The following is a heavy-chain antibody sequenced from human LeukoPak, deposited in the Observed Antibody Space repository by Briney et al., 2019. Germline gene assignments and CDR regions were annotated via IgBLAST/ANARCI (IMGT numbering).Heavy chain of an antibody. D-gene: IGHD3-3*01. Sequence: QPGGSLRLSCAASGFTFSTYSMNWVRQAPGKGLEWVSYISSSSSTIYYADSVKGRFTISRDNAKNSLYLQMNSLRDEDTAVYYRARDLVDFCSGHFDYWGQGTLVTVSS. V-gene: IGHV3-48*02. CDR3: ARDLVDFCSGHFDY. CDR2: ISSSSSTI. CDR1: GFTFSTYS. J-gene: IGHJ4*02.